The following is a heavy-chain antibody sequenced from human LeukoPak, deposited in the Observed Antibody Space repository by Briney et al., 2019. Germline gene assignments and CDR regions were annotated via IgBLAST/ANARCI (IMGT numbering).Heavy chain of an antibody. Sequence: RASVKVSCKASGYTFTSYYMHWVRQAPGQGLEWMGIINPSGGSASYAQKFQGRVTMTRDTSTSTVYMELSSVRSEDTAVYYCARYYYDRSGYTIPLPYYYYGMDVWGQGTTVTVSS. V-gene: IGHV1-46*01. CDR1: GYTFTSYY. CDR2: INPSGGSA. D-gene: IGHD3-22*01. J-gene: IGHJ6*02. CDR3: ARYYYDRSGYTIPLPYYYYGMDV.